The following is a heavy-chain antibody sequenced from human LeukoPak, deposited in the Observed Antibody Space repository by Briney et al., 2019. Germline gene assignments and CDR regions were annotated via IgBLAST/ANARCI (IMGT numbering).Heavy chain of an antibody. D-gene: IGHD3-16*01. CDR2: IYPGDSDT. J-gene: IGHJ4*02. V-gene: IGHV5-51*01. CDR3: ARAWSSLGDRLDY. CDR1: GYSFTSYW. Sequence: GESLKISCKGSGYSFTSYWIGWVRQMPGKGLEWMGVIYPGDSDTRYSPSFQGQVTISADKSISTAYLQWSSLKASDTAMYYCARAWSSLGDRLDYWGQGTLVTVSS.